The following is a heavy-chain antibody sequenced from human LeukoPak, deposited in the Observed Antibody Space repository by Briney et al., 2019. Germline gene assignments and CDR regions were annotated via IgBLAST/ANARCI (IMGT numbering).Heavy chain of an antibody. D-gene: IGHD3-16*01. Sequence: QAGGSQTLFCAPSGFTFSNDWMRWARHAPGKGLEWVANIKEDGSEKYYVDVVKGRFTISRENAKNSLYLLMNSLRVEDAAVYYCVAGGAFDIWGQGTMSPSLQ. V-gene: IGHV3-7*01. CDR1: GFTFSNDW. J-gene: IGHJ3*02. CDR2: IKEDGSEK. CDR3: VAGGAFDI.